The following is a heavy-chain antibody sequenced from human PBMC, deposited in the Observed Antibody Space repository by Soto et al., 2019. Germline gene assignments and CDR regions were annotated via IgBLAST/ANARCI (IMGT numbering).Heavy chain of an antibody. CDR2: ISAYNGNT. D-gene: IGHD6-6*01. V-gene: IGHV1-18*01. CDR3: ARSPRTYSSSFY. Sequence: SVKVSCKASGYTFTSYGISWVRQAPGQGLEWMGWISAYNGNTNYAQKLQGRVTMTTDTSTSTAYMELRSPRSDDTAVYYCARSPRTYSSSFYWGQGTLVTVSS. CDR1: GYTFTSYG. J-gene: IGHJ4*02.